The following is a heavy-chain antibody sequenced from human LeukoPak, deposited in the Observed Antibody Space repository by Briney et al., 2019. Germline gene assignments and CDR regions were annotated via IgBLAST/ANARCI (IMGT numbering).Heavy chain of an antibody. V-gene: IGHV4-59*08. Sequence: KPSETLSLTCTVSDGSISSYYWSWIRQPPGKGLEWIGEIHHSGSTNYNPSLKSRVTLSLHTSKNQFSLSLSSVTAADTAVYYCARHFRGYGYAAAGIFDSWGQGTLVTVSS. D-gene: IGHD5-12*01. CDR1: DGSISSYY. CDR2: IHHSGST. J-gene: IGHJ4*02. CDR3: ARHFRGYGYAAAGIFDS.